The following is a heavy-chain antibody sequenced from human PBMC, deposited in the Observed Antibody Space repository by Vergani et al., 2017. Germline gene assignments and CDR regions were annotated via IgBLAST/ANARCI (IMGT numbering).Heavy chain of an antibody. J-gene: IGHJ4*02. CDR2: IYYSGST. CDR3: ASSSSRRYFDY. V-gene: IGHV4-39*07. CDR1: GGSISSSSYY. D-gene: IGHD6-6*01. Sequence: QLQLQESGPGLVKPSETLSLTCTVSGGSISSSSYYWGWIRQPPGKGLEWIGSIYYSGSTYYNPSLKSRVTISVDTSKNQFSLKLSSVTAADTAVYYCASSSSRRYFDYWGQGTLVTVSS.